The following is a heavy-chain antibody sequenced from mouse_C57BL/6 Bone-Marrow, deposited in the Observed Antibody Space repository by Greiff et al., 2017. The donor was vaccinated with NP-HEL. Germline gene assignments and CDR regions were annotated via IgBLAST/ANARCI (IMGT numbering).Heavy chain of an antibody. D-gene: IGHD4-1*01. J-gene: IGHJ2*01. CDR2: ISSGGSYT. V-gene: IGHV5-6*01. Sequence: EVKLMESGGDLVKPGGSLKLSCAASGFTFSSYGMSWVRQTPDKRLEWVATISSGGSYTYYPDSVKGRFTISRDNAKNTLYLQMSSLKSEDTAMYYCARLDWEDYWGQGTTLTVSS. CDR1: GFTFSSYG. CDR3: ARLDWEDY.